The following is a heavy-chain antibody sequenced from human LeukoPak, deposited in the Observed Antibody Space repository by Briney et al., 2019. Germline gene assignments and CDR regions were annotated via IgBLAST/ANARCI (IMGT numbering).Heavy chain of an antibody. CDR2: ISYDGSNK. J-gene: IGHJ4*02. D-gene: IGHD2-2*01. CDR3: AKDLPAAYFDY. Sequence: GSLRLSCAASGFTFSSYGMHWVRQAPGKGLEWVAVISYDGSNKYYADSVKGRFTISRDNSKNTLYLQMNSLRAEDTAVYYCAKDLPAAYFDYWGQGTLVTVSS. V-gene: IGHV3-30*18. CDR1: GFTFSSYG.